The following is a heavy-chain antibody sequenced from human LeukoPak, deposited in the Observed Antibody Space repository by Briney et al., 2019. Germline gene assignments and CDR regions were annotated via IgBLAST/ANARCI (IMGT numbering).Heavy chain of an antibody. CDR3: GKDLNYGLDY. J-gene: IGHJ4*02. D-gene: IGHD4-11*01. CDR1: GFIFSTYA. Sequence: GGSLRLSCAASGFIFSTYAMSWVRQAPGKGLEWVPALSGSGDKTFYADSVKGRFTISRDNSKNTLYLQMNSLRAEGTAVYYCGKDLNYGLDYWGQGTLVTVSS. CDR2: LSGSGDKT. V-gene: IGHV3-23*01.